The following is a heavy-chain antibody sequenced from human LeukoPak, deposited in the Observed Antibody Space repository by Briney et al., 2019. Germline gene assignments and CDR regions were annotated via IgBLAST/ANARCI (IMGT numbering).Heavy chain of an antibody. Sequence: ASVKVSCKASGYTFTGYYMHWVRQAPGQGFEWMGWINPDSGGTNYAQKFQGRVTMTRDTSISTAYMELSRLRSDDTAIYYCARDYASLGSGDFDYWGQGTLVTVSS. V-gene: IGHV1-2*02. CDR2: INPDSGGT. CDR1: GYTFTGYY. CDR3: ARDYASLGSGDFDY. J-gene: IGHJ4*02. D-gene: IGHD3-10*01.